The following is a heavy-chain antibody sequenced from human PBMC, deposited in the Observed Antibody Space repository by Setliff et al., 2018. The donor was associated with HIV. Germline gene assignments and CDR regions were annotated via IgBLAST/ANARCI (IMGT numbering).Heavy chain of an antibody. Sequence: PSETLSLTCAVYGESLSGYYWSWIRQPPGKGLEWIGEIYHSGSTNYNPSLKSRVTISVDTSKNQFSLKLSSVTAADTAVYYGARVRTNWEYDFWSSHISSNYFDYWGQGTLVTVSS. CDR2: IYHSGST. D-gene: IGHD3-3*01. CDR3: ARVRTNWEYDFWSSHISSNYFDY. J-gene: IGHJ4*02. CDR1: GESLSGYY. V-gene: IGHV4-34*01.